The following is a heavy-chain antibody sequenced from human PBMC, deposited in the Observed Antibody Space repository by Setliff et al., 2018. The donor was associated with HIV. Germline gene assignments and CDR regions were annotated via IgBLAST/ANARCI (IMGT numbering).Heavy chain of an antibody. J-gene: IGHJ4*02. CDR2: IYTSGST. Sequence: SETLSLTCAVSGGSISSRNWWSWIRQPAGKGLEWIGRIYTSGSTNYNPSLKSRVTISVDTSKNQFSLKLSSVTAVDTAVYYCARAPLLWFGESSYYFDYWGQGTLVTVSS. CDR3: ARAPLLWFGESSYYFDY. CDR1: GGSISSRNW. D-gene: IGHD3-10*01. V-gene: IGHV4-61*02.